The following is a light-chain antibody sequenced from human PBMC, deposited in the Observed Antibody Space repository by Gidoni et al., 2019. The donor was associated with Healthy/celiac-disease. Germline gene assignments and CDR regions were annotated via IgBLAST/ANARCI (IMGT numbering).Light chain of an antibody. CDR1: QSVSSY. CDR2: DAS. CDR3: QQRSNWLLT. J-gene: IGKJ4*01. Sequence: DIVLTQSPATLSSSPGERATLSCRASQSVSSYLAWYQQKPGQAPRPLIYDASNRATGIPARFSGSGSGTDFTLTISSLEPEDFAVYYCQQRSNWLLTFGGGTKVEIK. V-gene: IGKV3-11*01.